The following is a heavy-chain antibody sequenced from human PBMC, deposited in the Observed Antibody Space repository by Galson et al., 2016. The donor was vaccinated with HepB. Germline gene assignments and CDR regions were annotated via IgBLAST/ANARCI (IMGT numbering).Heavy chain of an antibody. CDR1: GVSMSSGTYY. D-gene: IGHD6-13*01. J-gene: IGHJ4*02. CDR2: TYNNGNV. Sequence: SETLSLTCGVSGVSMSSGTYYWGWIRQPPGKGLQWIGNTYNNGNVYYTPSLKSRVTISVDTSKNLFSLKLQSVTAADTAIYYCVRGTGGSSWYEAFVYWGPGALVTVSS. V-gene: IGHV4-39*02. CDR3: VRGTGGSSWYEAFVY.